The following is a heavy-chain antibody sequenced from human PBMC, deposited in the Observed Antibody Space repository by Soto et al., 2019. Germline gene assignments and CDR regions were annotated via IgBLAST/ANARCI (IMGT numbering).Heavy chain of an antibody. Sequence: PSETLSLTCGVYGGSIRGYYWSWIRQSPGKGLEWIGDINDNGGTNYNPSLKSRVTTSLDTSKKQVSLMVSSFTAADTAVYYCARGRYSYETIYYKFYYSALDVWGQGTTVTVSS. CDR3: ARGRYSYETIYYKFYYSALDV. CDR2: INDNGGT. J-gene: IGHJ6*02. CDR1: GGSIRGYY. V-gene: IGHV4-34*01. D-gene: IGHD3-10*01.